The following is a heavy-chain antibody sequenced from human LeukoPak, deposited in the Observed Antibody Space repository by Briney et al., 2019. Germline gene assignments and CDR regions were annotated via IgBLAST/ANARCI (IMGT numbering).Heavy chain of an antibody. CDR1: GFTFSSYW. J-gene: IGHJ4*02. Sequence: GGSLRLSCAASGFTFSSYWMHWVRQTPGKGLVWVSRINSDGSSTNYADSVKGRFTISRDNAKNTLYLQMNSLRAEDTAVYYCASRSKSHFDYWGQGTLVTVSS. CDR3: ASRSKSHFDY. CDR2: INSDGSST. V-gene: IGHV3-74*01.